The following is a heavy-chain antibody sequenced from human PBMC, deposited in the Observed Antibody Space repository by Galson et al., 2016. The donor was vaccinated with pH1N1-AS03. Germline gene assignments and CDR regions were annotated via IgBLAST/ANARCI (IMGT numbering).Heavy chain of an antibody. CDR2: LNTGTGDT. CDR3: AKVGIEISSGWYGRFDF. J-gene: IGHJ4*02. V-gene: IGHV1-3*04. Sequence: SVKVSCKASGYSFISYAIHWVRQAPGQRPEWMGWLNTGTGDTIYTQKFQDRVTITRDTSASTAYMELSRLRSEDTAVYYCAKVGIEISSGWYGRFDFWGQGTLVTVSS. D-gene: IGHD6-19*01. CDR1: GYSFISYA.